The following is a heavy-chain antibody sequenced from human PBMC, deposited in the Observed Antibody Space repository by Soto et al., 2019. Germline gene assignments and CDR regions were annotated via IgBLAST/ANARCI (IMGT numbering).Heavy chain of an antibody. CDR1: GFSFSSYW. D-gene: IGHD6-13*01. V-gene: IGHV3-74*01. J-gene: IGHJ5*02. Sequence: VGSLRLSCAVSGFSFSSYWMHWVRQAPGKGLEWVSRINSDGSRTYYADSVKGRFTISRDNAKNTLYLQMNSLRAEDTAVYYCARVRVGSYNWFDPWGQGTLVTVSS. CDR2: INSDGSRT. CDR3: ARVRVGSYNWFDP.